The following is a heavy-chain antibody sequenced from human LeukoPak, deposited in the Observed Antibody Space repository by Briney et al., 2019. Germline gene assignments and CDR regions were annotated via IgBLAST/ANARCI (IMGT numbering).Heavy chain of an antibody. J-gene: IGHJ5*02. D-gene: IGHD1-7*01. CDR2: INPNSGGT. CDR1: GYTFTGYY. CDR3: ARAGDGLELRAEFDP. Sequence: ASVKVSCKASGYTFTGYYMHWVRQAPGQGLEWMGWINPNSGGTNYAQKFQGRVTTTRDTSISTAYMELSRLRSDDTAVYYCARAGDGLELRAEFDPWGQGTLVTVSS. V-gene: IGHV1-2*02.